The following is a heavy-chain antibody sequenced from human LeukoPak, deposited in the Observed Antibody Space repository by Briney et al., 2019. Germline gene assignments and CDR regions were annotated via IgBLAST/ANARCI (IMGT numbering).Heavy chain of an antibody. CDR3: ASVSVWELATHTGGSFDS. D-gene: IGHD1-26*01. CDR1: GGLISRIEYY. CDR2: IYHTGTT. V-gene: IGHV4-30-4*01. J-gene: IGHJ4*02. Sequence: SQTLSLTCTVSGGLISRIEYYWGWVRQSPVKGLEWLGHIYHTGTTLYSPHLNNRLTVSVDSSKNQFSLTLNSVTAADTAVYYCASVSVWELATHTGGSFDSWGRGILVTVSS.